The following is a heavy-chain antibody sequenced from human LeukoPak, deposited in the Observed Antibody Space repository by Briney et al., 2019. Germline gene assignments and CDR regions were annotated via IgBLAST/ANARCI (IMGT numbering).Heavy chain of an antibody. D-gene: IGHD4-11*01. Sequence: PGGSLRLSCAASGFTFRSYGMHWVRQAPGKGLEWVAVISYDGSNKYYVDPVKGRFTISRDSSKNTLYLQMNSLRAEDTAVYYCAKESKETTRYYFDSWGQGTLVTVSS. CDR3: AKESKETTRYYFDS. CDR1: GFTFRSYG. J-gene: IGHJ4*02. CDR2: ISYDGSNK. V-gene: IGHV3-30*18.